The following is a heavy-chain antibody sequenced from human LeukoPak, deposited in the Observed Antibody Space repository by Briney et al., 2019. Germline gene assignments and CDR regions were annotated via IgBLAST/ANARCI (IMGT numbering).Heavy chain of an antibody. D-gene: IGHD3-3*01. CDR2: IYYSGST. J-gene: IGHJ5*02. CDR3: ARGHYDFWSGYSNWFDP. Sequence: SETLSLTCTVSGGSISSSSYYWGWIRQPPGKGLEWIGSIYYSGSTNYNPSLKSRVTISVDTSKNQFSLKLSSVTAADTAVYYCARGHYDFWSGYSNWFDPWGQGTLVTVSS. V-gene: IGHV4-39*07. CDR1: GGSISSSSYY.